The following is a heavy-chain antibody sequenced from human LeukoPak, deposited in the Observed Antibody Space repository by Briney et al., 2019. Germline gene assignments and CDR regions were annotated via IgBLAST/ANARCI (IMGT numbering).Heavy chain of an antibody. V-gene: IGHV1-69*02. J-gene: IGHJ2*01. CDR3: ARAGVVPAAIREGLDWYFDL. CDR2: IIPILGIA. Sequence: GASVKVSCKASGGTFSSYTISWVRQAPGQGLEWMGRIIPILGIANYAQKFQGRVTITADKSTSTAYMELSSLRSEDTAVYYCARAGVVPAAIREGLDWYFDLWGRGTLVTVSS. CDR1: GGTFSSYT. D-gene: IGHD2-2*01.